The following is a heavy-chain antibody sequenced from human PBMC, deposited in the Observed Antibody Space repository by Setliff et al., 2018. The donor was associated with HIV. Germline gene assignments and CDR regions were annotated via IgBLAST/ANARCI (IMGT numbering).Heavy chain of an antibody. J-gene: IGHJ4*02. D-gene: IGHD5-18*01. Sequence: PGGSLRLSCAASGFTFSRYGMHWVRQAPGKGLEWVAFISYDGSKKYDADFVKGRFTISRDNSQNTLYLQMNSLRADDTAIYYCAKGFRPVDTALVSGPTYWGQGIRVTVSS. V-gene: IGHV3-30*04. CDR3: AKGFRPVDTALVSGPTY. CDR1: GFTFSRYG. CDR2: ISYDGSKK.